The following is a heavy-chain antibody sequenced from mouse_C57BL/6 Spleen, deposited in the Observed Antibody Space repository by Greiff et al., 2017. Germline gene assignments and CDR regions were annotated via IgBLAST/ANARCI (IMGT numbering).Heavy chain of an antibody. V-gene: IGHV5-15*01. Sequence: DVHLVESGGGLVQPGGSLKLSCAASGFTFSDYGMAWVRQAPRKGPEWVAFISNLAYSIYYADTVTGRFTISRENAKNTLYLEMSSLRSEDTAMYYCARQTTGRYFDVWGTGTTVTVSS. D-gene: IGHD1-1*01. CDR3: ARQTTGRYFDV. CDR1: GFTFSDYG. CDR2: ISNLAYSI. J-gene: IGHJ1*03.